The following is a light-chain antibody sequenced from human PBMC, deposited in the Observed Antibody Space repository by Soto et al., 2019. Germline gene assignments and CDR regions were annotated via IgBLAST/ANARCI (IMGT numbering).Light chain of an antibody. CDR2: EVS. Sequence: QSVLTQPPSASGSPGQSVTISCTGTSSDVGDYNYVSWYQQHPGKAPKLMIYEVSKRPSGVPDRFSGSKSGNTASLTVSGLQAEDEADYYCCSYAGSRNVVFGGGTKLTVL. V-gene: IGLV2-8*01. CDR1: SSDVGDYNY. CDR3: CSYAGSRNVV. J-gene: IGLJ2*01.